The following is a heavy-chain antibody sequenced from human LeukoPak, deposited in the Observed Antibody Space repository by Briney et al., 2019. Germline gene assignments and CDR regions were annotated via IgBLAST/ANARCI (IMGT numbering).Heavy chain of an antibody. D-gene: IGHD4-17*01. CDR2: ISTSGST. V-gene: IGHV4-4*07. CDR1: GDSISGFY. J-gene: IGHJ6*03. Sequence: PSETLPLTCTVSGDSISGFYWSWIRQPAGKGLQWIGRISTSGSTNYNPSLKSRVTMSVDRSTNEFSLTVRSVTAADTALYYCARGLPSYGDYVDYYFYMDVWGKGTTVTVSS. CDR3: ARGLPSYGDYVDYYFYMDV.